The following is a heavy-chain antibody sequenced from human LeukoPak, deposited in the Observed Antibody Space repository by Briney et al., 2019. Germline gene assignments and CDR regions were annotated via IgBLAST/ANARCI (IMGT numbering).Heavy chain of an antibody. D-gene: IGHD1-26*01. CDR1: GLTFSSYA. V-gene: IGHV3-23*01. CDR2: ISGSGGST. J-gene: IGHJ4*02. CDR3: ANRGGSYYFDY. Sequence: GGSLRLSCAASGLTFSSYAMSWVRQAPGKGLEWVSAISGSGGSTYYADSVKGRFTISRDNSKNTLYLQMNSLRAEDTAVYYCANRGGSYYFDYWGQGTLVTVSS.